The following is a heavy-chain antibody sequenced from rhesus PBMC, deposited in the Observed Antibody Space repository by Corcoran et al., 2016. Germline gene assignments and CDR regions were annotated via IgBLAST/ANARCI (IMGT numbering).Heavy chain of an antibody. Sequence: QVQLVQSGAEVKKPGSSVKVTCKASGYSFTDNHMHWVRQARGQGLEWMGEVNPETVGTYYAQKVQGRVTMTRDTATSTADMELSSLRSEDTAVYYCARSLDVWGRGVLVTVSS. CDR3: ARSLDV. CDR2: VNPETVGT. V-gene: IGHV1-138*01. J-gene: IGHJ5-2*02. CDR1: GYSFTDNH.